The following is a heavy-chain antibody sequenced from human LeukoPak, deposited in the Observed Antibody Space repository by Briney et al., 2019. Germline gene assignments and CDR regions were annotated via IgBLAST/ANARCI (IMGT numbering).Heavy chain of an antibody. CDR1: GYTFTAYY. D-gene: IGHD2-15*01. V-gene: IGHV1-2*02. Sequence: GGSLRLSCAASGYTFTAYYVHWVRQAPGQGPEWMGWIHPSSGGTKYAQNFQGRVTMTRDTSITTAYMELSSLRSDDTAVYYCARGDIYWDYWGQGTQVTVSS. CDR3: ARGDIYWDY. J-gene: IGHJ4*02. CDR2: IHPSSGGT.